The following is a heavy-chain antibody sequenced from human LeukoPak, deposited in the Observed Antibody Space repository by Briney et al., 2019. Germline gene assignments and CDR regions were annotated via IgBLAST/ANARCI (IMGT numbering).Heavy chain of an antibody. D-gene: IGHD3-22*01. CDR2: ISSSGSSI. Sequence: GGSLRLSCAASGFTFRSYEMNWVRQAPGKGLEWVSYISSSGSSIFHADSVKGRFTISRDNAKNSLYLQMNSLRAEDTAVYYCARDPEYYDSSGYYPLYWGQGTLVTVSS. J-gene: IGHJ4*02. CDR3: ARDPEYYDSSGYYPLY. V-gene: IGHV3-48*03. CDR1: GFTFRSYE.